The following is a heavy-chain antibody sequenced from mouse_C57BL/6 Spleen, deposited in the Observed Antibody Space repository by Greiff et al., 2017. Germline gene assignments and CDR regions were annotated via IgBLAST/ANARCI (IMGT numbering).Heavy chain of an antibody. CDR2: ISYDGSN. J-gene: IGHJ4*01. D-gene: IGHD2-1*01. CDR3: ARAPHYYGNYVGTSMDY. Sequence: EVQLQESGPGLVKPSQSLSLTCSVTGYSITSGYYWNWIRQFPGNKLEWMGYISYDGSNNYNPSLKNRISITRDTSKNQFFLKLNSVTTEDTATYYCARAPHYYGNYVGTSMDYWGQGTSVTVSS. CDR1: GYSITSGYY. V-gene: IGHV3-6*01.